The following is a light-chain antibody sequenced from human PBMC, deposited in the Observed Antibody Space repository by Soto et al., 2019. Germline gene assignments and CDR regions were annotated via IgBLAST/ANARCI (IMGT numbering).Light chain of an antibody. V-gene: IGKV3-20*01. CDR3: QQYGSSPSWT. Sequence: IVLTQSPGTLSLSPGERATLSCRASQSVSSSYSAWYQQKPGQAPRLLIYGASSRATVIPDRFSGSGSGTDFTLTISRLEPEDFAVYYCQQYGSSPSWTFGQGTKVDIK. J-gene: IGKJ1*01. CDR2: GAS. CDR1: QSVSSSY.